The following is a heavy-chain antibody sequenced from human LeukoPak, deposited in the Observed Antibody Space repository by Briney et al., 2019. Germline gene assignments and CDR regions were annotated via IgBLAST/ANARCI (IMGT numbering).Heavy chain of an antibody. CDR2: IYHSGST. J-gene: IGHJ4*02. CDR3: ARGRATGYDYVWGSYPARKPHFDY. Sequence: PSETLSLTCTVSGGSISSSSYYWGWIRQPPGKGLEWIASIYHSGSTYYNPSLKSRVTISVDTSKNQFSLKLSSVTAADTAVYYCARGRATGYDYVWGSYPARKPHFDYWGQGTLVTVSS. V-gene: IGHV4-39*07. CDR1: GGSISSSSYY. D-gene: IGHD3-16*01.